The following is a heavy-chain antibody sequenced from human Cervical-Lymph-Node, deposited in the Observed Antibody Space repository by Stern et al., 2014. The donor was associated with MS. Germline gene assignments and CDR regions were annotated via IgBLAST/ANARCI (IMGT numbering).Heavy chain of an antibody. CDR3: ASEYSSVMFD. CDR1: GGSISSSSYY. Sequence: QLQLQESGPGLVKPSETLSLTCTVSGGSISSSSYYWGWIRQPPGKGLEWIGSIYYSGSTYYNPSLKSRVTISVDTSNNQFYLKLSSVTAADTAVYYCASEYSSVMFDWGQGTLVTVSS. D-gene: IGHD6-19*01. V-gene: IGHV4-39*01. J-gene: IGHJ4*02. CDR2: IYYSGST.